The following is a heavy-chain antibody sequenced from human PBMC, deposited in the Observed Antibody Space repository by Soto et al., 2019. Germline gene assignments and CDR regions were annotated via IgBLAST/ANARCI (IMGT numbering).Heavy chain of an antibody. Sequence: SETLSLTCAVSGGSFSDYYWTWIRQSPGKGLEWIGEINRRGSVDSNPSLESRVTMSVDTSKNQFSLKLTSVTAADTAVYYCARTEGFSGFDPLQYWGQGTLVTVSS. CDR3: ARTEGFSGFDPLQY. CDR2: INRRGSV. J-gene: IGHJ4*02. CDR1: GGSFSDYY. V-gene: IGHV4-34*01. D-gene: IGHD5-12*01.